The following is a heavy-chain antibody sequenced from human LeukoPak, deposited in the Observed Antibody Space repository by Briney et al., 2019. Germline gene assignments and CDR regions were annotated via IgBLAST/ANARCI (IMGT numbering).Heavy chain of an antibody. V-gene: IGHV3-23*01. D-gene: IGHD2-15*01. CDR3: AREGLQDGNWFDP. Sequence: GGSLRLSCAASGFTFSSYAMSWVRQAPGKGLEWVSTISGTGGSTYYADSVKGRFTISRHNSKNTLYLQMNSLRAEDTAVYYCAREGLQDGNWFDPWGQGTLVTVSS. J-gene: IGHJ5*02. CDR2: ISGTGGST. CDR1: GFTFSSYA.